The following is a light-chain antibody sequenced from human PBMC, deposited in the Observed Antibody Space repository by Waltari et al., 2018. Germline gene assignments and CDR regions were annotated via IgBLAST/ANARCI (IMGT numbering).Light chain of an antibody. V-gene: IGLV1-40*01. CDR2: GNN. CDR1: SSNTGAGYA. Sequence: QSALTQPPSVSGAPGQRVTIPCTGRSSNTGAGYAVHWYHHLPGTAPKPLIFGNNNRPSGVPDRFSGSKSGTSASLAITGLQAEDEADYYCQSYDSSLSGVLFGGGTKLTVL. J-gene: IGLJ2*01. CDR3: QSYDSSLSGVL.